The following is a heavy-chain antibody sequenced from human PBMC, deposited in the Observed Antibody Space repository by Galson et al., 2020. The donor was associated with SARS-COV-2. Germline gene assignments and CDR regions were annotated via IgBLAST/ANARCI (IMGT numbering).Heavy chain of an antibody. Sequence: SGPTLVKPTQTLTLTCTFSGFSLSTSGVGVGWIRQPPGKALEWLALIYWDGDKRYSPSLKSRLTITKDTSKNQVVLTMTNMDPVDTATYYCAHEIVALYYYGMDVWGQGTTVTVSS. CDR2: IYWDGDK. CDR3: AHEIVALYYYGMDV. V-gene: IGHV2-5*02. J-gene: IGHJ6*02. CDR1: GFSLSTSGVG. D-gene: IGHD5-12*01.